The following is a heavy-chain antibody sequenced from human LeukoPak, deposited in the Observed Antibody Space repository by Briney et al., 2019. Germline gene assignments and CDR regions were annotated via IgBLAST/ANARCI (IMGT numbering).Heavy chain of an antibody. V-gene: IGHV1-2*02. CDR1: GYTFTAYY. CDR2: INPNSGGT. CDR3: ARVKDSRGSWFDP. Sequence: ASVKVSCKASGYTFTAYYIHWVRQAPGQGLEWMGWINPNSGGTNYAQKFQGRVTMTRDTSISTAYMELSRLRSDDTAVYYCARVKDSRGSWFDPWGQGTLVTVSS. J-gene: IGHJ5*02. D-gene: IGHD3-22*01.